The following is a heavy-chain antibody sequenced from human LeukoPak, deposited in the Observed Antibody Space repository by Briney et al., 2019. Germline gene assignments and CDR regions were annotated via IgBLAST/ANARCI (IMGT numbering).Heavy chain of an antibody. CDR3: ARESRKGRWLTYYIDY. D-gene: IGHD1-14*01. Sequence: SETLSLTCTVSGGSISSSSYYWGWIRQPAGKGLEWIGRISNTGSTTYNPSLKSRVTMSLDTSKNQFSLKLNSVTAADTAVYYCARESRKGRWLTYYIDYWGQGTLVTVSS. J-gene: IGHJ4*02. CDR1: GGSISSSSYY. CDR2: ISNTGST. V-gene: IGHV4-61*02.